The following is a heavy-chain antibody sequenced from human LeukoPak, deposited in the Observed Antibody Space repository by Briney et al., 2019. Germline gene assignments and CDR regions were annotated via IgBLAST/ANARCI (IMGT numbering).Heavy chain of an antibody. Sequence: ASVKVSCKASGYTLTGYYMHWVRQAPGQGLEWMGWINPNSGGTNYAQKFQGRVTMTRDTSISTAYMELSRLRSDDTAVYYCARGDGRYCSSSSCPYDYWGQGTLVTVSS. J-gene: IGHJ4*02. D-gene: IGHD2-2*01. V-gene: IGHV1-2*02. CDR2: INPNSGGT. CDR3: ARGDGRYCSSSSCPYDY. CDR1: GYTLTGYY.